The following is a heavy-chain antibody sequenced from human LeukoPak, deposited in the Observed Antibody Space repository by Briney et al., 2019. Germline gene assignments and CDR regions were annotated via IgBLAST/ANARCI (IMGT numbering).Heavy chain of an antibody. J-gene: IGHJ4*02. Sequence: ASVKVSCKASGGTFSSYAISWVRQAPGQGLEWMGGIIPIFGTANYAQKFQGRVTITADESTSTAYMELSSLRPEDTAVYYCAVGEGVVRGVMGEEAEPVKYWGQGTLVTVSS. D-gene: IGHD3-10*01. CDR3: AVGEGVVRGVMGEEAEPVKY. V-gene: IGHV1-69*01. CDR2: IIPIFGTA. CDR1: GGTFSSYA.